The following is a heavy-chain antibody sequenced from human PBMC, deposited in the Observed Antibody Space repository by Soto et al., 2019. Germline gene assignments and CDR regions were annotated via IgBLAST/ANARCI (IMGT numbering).Heavy chain of an antibody. J-gene: IGHJ6*02. CDR3: ASVDRFTPYYYYGMDV. CDR2: IYYSGST. V-gene: IGHV4-59*01. D-gene: IGHD2-15*01. CDR1: GGSISSYY. Sequence: SETLSLTCTVSGGSISSYYWSWIRQPPGKGLEWIGYIYYSGSTNYNPSLKSRVTISVDTSKNQFSLKLSSVTAADTAVYYCASVDRFTPYYYYGMDVWGQGTTVTVSS.